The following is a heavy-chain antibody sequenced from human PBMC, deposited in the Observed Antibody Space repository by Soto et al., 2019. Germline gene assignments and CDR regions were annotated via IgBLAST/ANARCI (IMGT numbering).Heavy chain of an antibody. CDR1: GGSFSGYY. CDR3: AASYGTPFDY. D-gene: IGHD5-18*01. J-gene: IGHJ4*02. CDR2: INHSGST. V-gene: IGHV4-34*01. Sequence: SETLSLTCAVYGGSFSGYYWSWIRQPPGKGLEWIGEINHSGSTNYNPSLKSRVTISVDTSKNQFSLKLRSVTAADTAVYYCAASYGTPFDYWGEGTLVTVSS.